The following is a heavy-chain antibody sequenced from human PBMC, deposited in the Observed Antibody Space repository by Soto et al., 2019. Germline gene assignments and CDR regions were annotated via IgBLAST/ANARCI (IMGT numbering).Heavy chain of an antibody. CDR3: AKEVYGAARGGMDV. V-gene: IGHV3-23*04. CDR1: GFTFRNNV. J-gene: IGHJ6*02. CDR2: ITDNGGST. Sequence: EVPLVESGGGLVQPGGSLRLSCAASGFTFRNNVMNWVRQAPGRGLEWVSAITDNGGSTYYADSVKGRCTISRDNSKNKLYLQRQSLRAGDTAVYYCAKEVYGAARGGMDVWGQGTTVTVSS. D-gene: IGHD3-10*01.